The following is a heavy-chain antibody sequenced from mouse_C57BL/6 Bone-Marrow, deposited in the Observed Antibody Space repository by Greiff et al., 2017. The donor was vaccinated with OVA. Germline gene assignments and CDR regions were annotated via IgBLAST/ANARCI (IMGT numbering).Heavy chain of an antibody. D-gene: IGHD3-2*02. V-gene: IGHV5-16*01. CDR3: ARDPYSSGYYYFDY. J-gene: IGHJ2*01. Sequence: EVHLVESEGGLVQPGSSMKLSCTASGFTFSDYYMAWVRQVPEKGLEWVANINYDGSSTYYLDSLKSRFIISRDNAKNILYLQMSSLKSEDTATYDCARDPYSSGYYYFDYWGQGTTLTVSS. CDR1: GFTFSDYY. CDR2: INYDGSST.